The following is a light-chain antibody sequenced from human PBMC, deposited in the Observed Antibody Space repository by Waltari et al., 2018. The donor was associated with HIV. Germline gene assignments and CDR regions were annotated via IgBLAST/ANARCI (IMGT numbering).Light chain of an antibody. CDR3: QSYDSSNQGV. CDR1: SGSIASNY. J-gene: IGLJ2*01. CDR2: EDN. V-gene: IGLV6-57*01. Sequence: MGTQPHSVSESPGKTVTISCTRSSGSIASNYVQWYQQRPGSSPSTVIYEDNQRPSGVPDRFSGSIDSSSNSASLTISGLKTEDEADYYCQSYDSSNQGVFGGGTKLTVL.